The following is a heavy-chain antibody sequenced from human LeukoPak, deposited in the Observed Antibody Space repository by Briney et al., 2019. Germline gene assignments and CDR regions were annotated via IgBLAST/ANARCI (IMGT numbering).Heavy chain of an antibody. J-gene: IGHJ5*02. V-gene: IGHV4-59*01. Sequence: SETLSLTCTVSGGSISSYYWSWIRQPPGKGLEWIGYIYHSGTTNYNPSLKSRVTISVDTSKNQFSLKLSSVTAADTAVYYCARDPRGKRYCSGGSCYITWGQGTLVTVSS. CDR1: GGSISSYY. D-gene: IGHD2-15*01. CDR3: ARDPRGKRYCSGGSCYIT. CDR2: IYHSGTT.